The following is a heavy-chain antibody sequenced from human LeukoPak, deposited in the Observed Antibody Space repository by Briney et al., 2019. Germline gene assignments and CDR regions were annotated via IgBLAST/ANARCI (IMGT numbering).Heavy chain of an antibody. CDR1: GFTFSSYW. D-gene: IGHD2-2*01. V-gene: IGHV3-74*01. CDR2: INSDGSST. J-gene: IGHJ4*02. CDR3: ARDRVRQLPHPYYFDY. Sequence: GGSLRLSCAASGFTFSSYWMHWVRQAPGKGLVWVSRINSDGSSTSYADSVKGRFTISRDNAKNTLYLQMNSLRAEDTAVYYCARDRVRQLPHPYYFDYWGQGTLVTVSS.